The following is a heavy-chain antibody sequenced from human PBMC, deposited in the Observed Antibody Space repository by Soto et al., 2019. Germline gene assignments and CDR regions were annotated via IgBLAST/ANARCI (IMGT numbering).Heavy chain of an antibody. CDR3: ARAGNRGTFSDWFDP. J-gene: IGHJ5*02. Sequence: QVQLVESGGGVVQPGRSLRLSCAASGFTFSSYAMHWVRQAPGKGLEWVAVISYDGSNKYYVDSVKGRFTISRDNSKNTLYLQMNNLRAEDTAVYYCARAGNRGTFSDWFDPWGQGTLVTVSS. D-gene: IGHD2-15*01. V-gene: IGHV3-30-3*01. CDR1: GFTFSSYA. CDR2: ISYDGSNK.